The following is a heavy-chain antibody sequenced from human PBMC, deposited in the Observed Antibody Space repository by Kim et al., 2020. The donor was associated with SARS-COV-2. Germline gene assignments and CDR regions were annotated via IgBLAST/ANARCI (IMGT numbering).Heavy chain of an antibody. J-gene: IGHJ6*02. Sequence: GGSLRLSCAASGFMFSSHAMTWVRQAPGKGLERVAIISAGGHSIYYADSVKGRFTVSRDNSKNTLYLQMNSLRAEDTALYFCAKDQSGDYYYYSGMDVWGPGATVIVS. CDR3: AKDQSGDYYYYSGMDV. V-gene: IGHV3-23*01. D-gene: IGHD1-26*01. CDR2: ISAGGHSI. CDR1: GFMFSSHA.